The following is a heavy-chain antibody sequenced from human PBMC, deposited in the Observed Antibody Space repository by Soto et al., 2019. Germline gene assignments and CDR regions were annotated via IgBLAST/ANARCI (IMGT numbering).Heavy chain of an antibody. CDR2: ISPKTRET. CDR1: GYTFTGPY. CDR3: ARTRIPLWTPDY. V-gene: IGHV1-2*04. D-gene: IGHD2-15*01. J-gene: IGHJ4*02. Sequence: GASVKVSCKASGYTFTGPYIQWVRQAPGQGLEWMGWISPKTRETKYAQKFQGWFTITRDTSINTAYMEVNRLKSNDSAVYYCARTRIPLWTPDYWGQGTQVTVS.